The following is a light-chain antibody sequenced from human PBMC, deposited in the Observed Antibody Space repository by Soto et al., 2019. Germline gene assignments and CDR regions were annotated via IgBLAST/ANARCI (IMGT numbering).Light chain of an antibody. CDR1: NIGSKS. CDR3: QVWDSSSDHYV. Sequence: SYELTQPPSVSVAPGQTARITCGGNNIGSKSVHWYQQKPGQAPVLVVYDDSDRPSVIPGRFSGSNSGNTATLTISRVEAGYEADYYCQVWDSSSDHYVFGTGTKLTVL. V-gene: IGLV3-21*02. J-gene: IGLJ1*01. CDR2: DDS.